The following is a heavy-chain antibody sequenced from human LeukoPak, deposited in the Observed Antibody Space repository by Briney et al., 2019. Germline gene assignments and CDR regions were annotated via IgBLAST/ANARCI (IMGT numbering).Heavy chain of an antibody. CDR1: GYTFTSYG. D-gene: IGHD6-13*01. CDR3: ARMVAAAGTDY. Sequence: SVKVSCRASGYTFTSYGISWVRQAPGQGLEWMGGIIPIFGTANYAQKFQGRVTITADESTSTAYMELSSLRSEDTAVYYCARMVAAAGTDYWGQGTLVTVSS. J-gene: IGHJ4*02. CDR2: IIPIFGTA. V-gene: IGHV1-69*13.